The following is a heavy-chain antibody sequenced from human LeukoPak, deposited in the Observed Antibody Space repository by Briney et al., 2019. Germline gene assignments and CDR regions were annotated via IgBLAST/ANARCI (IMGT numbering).Heavy chain of an antibody. CDR1: GGSISSGGYS. CDR3: ARVLGGGPTFDP. Sequence: SETLSLTCAVSGGSISSGGYSWSWIRQPPGKGLEWIGYIYHSGSTYYNPSLKSRVTISVDRSKNQFSLKLSSVTAADTAVYYCARVLGGGPTFDPWGQGTLVTVSS. V-gene: IGHV4-30-2*01. J-gene: IGHJ5*02. CDR2: IYHSGST.